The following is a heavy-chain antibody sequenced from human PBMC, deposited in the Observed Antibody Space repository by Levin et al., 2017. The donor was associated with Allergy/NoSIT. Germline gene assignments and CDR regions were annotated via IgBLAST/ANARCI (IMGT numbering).Heavy chain of an antibody. J-gene: IGHJ4*02. CDR3: ATQGGGWTDYFEF. D-gene: IGHD6-19*01. CDR1: GFTFNSHA. Sequence: PGESLKISCAASGFTFNSHAMSWVRQAPGRGLEWVSTISRSGDATYFADSVRGRFTISRDNSKNTLYLQMNNLRAEDTAIYNCATQGGGWTDYFEFWGQGTLVTVSP. CDR2: ISRSGDAT. V-gene: IGHV3-23*01.